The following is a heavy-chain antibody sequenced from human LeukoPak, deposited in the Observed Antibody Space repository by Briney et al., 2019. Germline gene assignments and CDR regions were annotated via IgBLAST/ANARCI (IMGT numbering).Heavy chain of an antibody. D-gene: IGHD2-2*01. CDR1: GFTFSSYS. J-gene: IGHJ4*02. CDR2: ISGSGGST. V-gene: IGHV3-23*01. Sequence: GGSLRLSCAASGFTFSSYSMNWVRQAPGKGLEWVSAISGSGGSTYYADSVKGRFTISRDNSKNTLYLQMNSLRAEDTAVYYCARDPLTSPGYWGQGTLVTVSS. CDR3: ARDPLTSPGY.